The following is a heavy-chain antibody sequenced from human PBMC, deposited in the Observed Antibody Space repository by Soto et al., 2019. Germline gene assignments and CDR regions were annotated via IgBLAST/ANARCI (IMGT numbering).Heavy chain of an antibody. CDR2: INAGNGNT. CDR1: GYTFTSYA. Sequence: GASGNVSCKXSGYTFTSYAMHWVRQAPGQRLEWMGWINAGNGNTKYTQQYQGRVTITRNTSASTAYMELSSLGSEDTALYYCARCGRGSCYSFDYWGQGTLVTVSS. V-gene: IGHV1-3*01. J-gene: IGHJ4*02. D-gene: IGHD2-2*02. CDR3: ARCGRGSCYSFDY.